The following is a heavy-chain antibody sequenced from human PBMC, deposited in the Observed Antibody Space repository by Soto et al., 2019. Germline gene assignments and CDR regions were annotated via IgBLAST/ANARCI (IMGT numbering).Heavy chain of an antibody. CDR2: ISPYTGNT. J-gene: IGHJ6*02. CDR1: GYIFVNYG. V-gene: IGHV1-18*01. CDR3: GMVDNVTPTPQDV. D-gene: IGHD5-12*01. Sequence: QVQLVQSGDEVKKPGASVKVSCKASGYIFVNYGIAWVRQAPGQGLEWMGWISPYTGNTHSATKVQGRLTMTTDTXTSTAYMDLGSLTSDDTAVYYCGMVDNVTPTPQDVWGQGTTVTVSS.